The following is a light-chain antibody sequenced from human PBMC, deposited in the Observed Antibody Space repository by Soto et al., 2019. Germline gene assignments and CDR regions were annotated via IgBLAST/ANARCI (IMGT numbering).Light chain of an antibody. CDR1: LPISNY. J-gene: IGKJ1*01. Sequence: PYTPSASVGDRVTITCRASLPISNYLAWYQQKPGKIPNLLIYAASTLQAGVPSRFSGSGSGTDFTLTISRLEPEDFALYYCQQYGSSLSPSGQGAKVDIK. CDR3: QQYGSSLSP. CDR2: AAS. V-gene: IGKV1-27*01.